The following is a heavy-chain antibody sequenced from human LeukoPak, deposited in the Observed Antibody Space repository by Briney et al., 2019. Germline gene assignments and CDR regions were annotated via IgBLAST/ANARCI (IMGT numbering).Heavy chain of an antibody. D-gene: IGHD3-10*01. Sequence: PGRSLRLSCAASGFTFSSYAMHWVRQAPGKGLEWVAVISYDGSNKYYADSVKGRFTISRDNSKNTLYLQMNSLRAEDTAVYYCARPLRDRGTMVRGVYGMDVWGQGTAVTVSS. J-gene: IGHJ6*02. CDR3: ARPLRDRGTMVRGVYGMDV. CDR2: ISYDGSNK. V-gene: IGHV3-30*04. CDR1: GFTFSSYA.